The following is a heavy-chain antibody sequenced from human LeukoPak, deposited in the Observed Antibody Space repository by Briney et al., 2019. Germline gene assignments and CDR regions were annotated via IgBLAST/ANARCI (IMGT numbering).Heavy chain of an antibody. CDR2: MNPNSGNT. J-gene: IGHJ5*02. D-gene: IGHD1-14*01. V-gene: IGHV1-8*02. Sequence: ASVKVSCKASGYTFTSYDINWVRQAPGQGLEWMGWMNPNSGNTGYAQKFQGRVTMTRNTSISTAYMELSSLRSEDTAVYYCARSYNSKWNWFDPWGQGTLVTVSS. CDR3: ARSYNSKWNWFDP. CDR1: GYTFTSYD.